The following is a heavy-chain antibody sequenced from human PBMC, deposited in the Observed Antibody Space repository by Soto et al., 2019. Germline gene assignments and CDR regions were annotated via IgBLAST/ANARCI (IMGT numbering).Heavy chain of an antibody. Sequence: SETLSLTCAVYGGSFSGYYWSWIRQPPGKGLEWIGEINDAGTTNYNPSLKSRVTISVDTSTNQFSLKVTSVTAADTAVYYCASGGSSNWFDPWGQGTLVT. V-gene: IGHV4-34*01. D-gene: IGHD1-26*01. CDR2: INDAGTT. J-gene: IGHJ5*02. CDR1: GGSFSGYY. CDR3: ASGGSSNWFDP.